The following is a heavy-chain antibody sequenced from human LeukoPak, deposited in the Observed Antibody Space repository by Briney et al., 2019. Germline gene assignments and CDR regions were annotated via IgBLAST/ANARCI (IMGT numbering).Heavy chain of an antibody. CDR3: ARVVAGQWLVPDAFDI. CDR2: IYYSGST. J-gene: IGHJ3*02. CDR1: GGSISSYY. D-gene: IGHD6-19*01. V-gene: IGHV4-59*01. Sequence: PSETLSLTCTVSGGSISSYYWSWIRQPPGKGLEWIGYIYYSGSTNYNPSLKSRVTISVDTSKNQFSLKLSSVTAADTAVYYCARVVAGQWLVPDAFDIWGQGTMVTVSS.